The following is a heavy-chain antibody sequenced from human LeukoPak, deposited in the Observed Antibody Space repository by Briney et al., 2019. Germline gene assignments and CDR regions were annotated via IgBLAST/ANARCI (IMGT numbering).Heavy chain of an antibody. CDR2: IKQDGSEK. Sequence: GGSLRLSCAASGFTFSSYWMSWVRQAPGKGLEWVANIKQDGSEKYYVDSVKGRFTISRDNAKNSLYLQMNSLRAEDTAVYYCARGREPDSWIHLMDVWGQGTTVTVSS. CDR3: ARGREPDSWIHLMDV. J-gene: IGHJ6*02. V-gene: IGHV3-7*01. CDR1: GFTFSSYW. D-gene: IGHD5-18*01.